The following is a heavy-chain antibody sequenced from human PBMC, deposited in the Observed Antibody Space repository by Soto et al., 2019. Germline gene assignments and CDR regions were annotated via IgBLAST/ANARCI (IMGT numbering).Heavy chain of an antibody. Sequence: GGSLRLSCAASGFIFSNFGLHWVRQAPGKGLEWVAVIWYDGSNEYYADSLKGRFTISKDNHKNKLYLQMNSLRAEDTAVYYCARDDIPGIAVATYGMDVWGQGTTVTVSS. CDR2: IWYDGSNE. J-gene: IGHJ6*02. V-gene: IGHV3-33*01. CDR1: GFIFSNFG. D-gene: IGHD6-19*01. CDR3: ARDDIPGIAVATYGMDV.